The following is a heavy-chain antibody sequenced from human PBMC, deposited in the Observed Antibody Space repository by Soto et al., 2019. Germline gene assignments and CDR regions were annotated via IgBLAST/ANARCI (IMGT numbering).Heavy chain of an antibody. J-gene: IGHJ6*02. CDR1: EFTFSTYG. CDR3: ARDDEYSGNGMDV. CDR2: ILNDGSNR. V-gene: IGHV3-33*01. Sequence: QVQLVESGGGVVQPGRSLRLSCAASEFTFSTYGMHWVRQAPGKGLEWVAVILNDGSNRYHADSVKDRFTISRDNSKNTPYLQMNSLRAEDTAVYYCARDDEYSGNGMDVWGQGTTVTVS. D-gene: IGHD3-10*01.